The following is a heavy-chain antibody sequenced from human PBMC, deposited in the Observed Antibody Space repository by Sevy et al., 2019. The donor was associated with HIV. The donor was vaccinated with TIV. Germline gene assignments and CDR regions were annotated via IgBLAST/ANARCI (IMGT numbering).Heavy chain of an antibody. CDR1: GYSFSSYW. D-gene: IGHD3-10*01. CDR3: ASSLDYYGSGSYWDY. Sequence: GESLKISCKGSGYSFSSYWIGWVRQMPGKGLEWMGIIYRGGSDTRYSPSFQGQVTISVDKSISTAYLQWSSLKASDTAMYYCASSLDYYGSGSYWDYWGQGTLVTVSS. CDR2: IYRGGSDT. J-gene: IGHJ4*02. V-gene: IGHV5-51*01.